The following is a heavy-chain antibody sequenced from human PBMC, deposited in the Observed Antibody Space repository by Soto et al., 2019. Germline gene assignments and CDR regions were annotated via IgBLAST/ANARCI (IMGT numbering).Heavy chain of an antibody. J-gene: IGHJ4*01. CDR1: GFTVSDHY. D-gene: IGHD3-16*01. V-gene: IGHV3-66*01. Sequence: EVQVVESGGGLVQSGGSLRLSCAASGFTVSDHYMSWVRQAPGQGLECVSVIYGGGTSYYSDSVKGRFTISRDNSKNALFLQMDSLTAEDTAVYYCSINLVETSRPRNWERFLKWGQGTLVTVSS. CDR3: SINLVETSRPRNWERFLK. CDR2: IYGGGTS.